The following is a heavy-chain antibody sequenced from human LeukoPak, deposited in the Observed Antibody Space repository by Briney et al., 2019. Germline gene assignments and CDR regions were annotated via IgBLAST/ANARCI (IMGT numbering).Heavy chain of an antibody. Sequence: GESLKISCKGSGYSFTSYWIGWVRQMPGKGLEWMGIIYPGDSDTRYSPSFQGQVTISADKSIRTAYLQWSSLKASDTAMYYCARHSCSSTSCSIGSSSAYYYYYMDVWGKGTTVTVSS. V-gene: IGHV5-51*01. CDR3: ARHSCSSTSCSIGSSSAYYYYYMDV. J-gene: IGHJ6*03. D-gene: IGHD2-2*01. CDR1: GYSFTSYW. CDR2: IYPGDSDT.